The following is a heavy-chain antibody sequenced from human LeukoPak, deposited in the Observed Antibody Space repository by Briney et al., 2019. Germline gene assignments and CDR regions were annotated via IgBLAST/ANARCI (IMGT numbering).Heavy chain of an antibody. J-gene: IGHJ4*02. V-gene: IGHV4-61*02. D-gene: IGHD5-18*01. CDR1: GGSISSGSYY. CDR2: IYTSGST. CDR3: ASATRGYSYYFDY. Sequence: SQTLSLTCTVSGGSISSGSYYWSWIRQPAGKGLEWIGRIYTSGSTDYNPSLKSRVTISVGTSKNQFSLKLSSVTAADTAVYYCASATRGYSYYFDYWGQGTLVTVSS.